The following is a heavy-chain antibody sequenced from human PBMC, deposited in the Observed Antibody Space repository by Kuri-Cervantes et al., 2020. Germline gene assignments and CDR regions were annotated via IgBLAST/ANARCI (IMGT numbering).Heavy chain of an antibody. CDR2: IYYSGST. Sequence: SETLSLTCTVSGGSISSSSYYWGWIRQPPGKGLEWIGSIYYSGSTYYNPSLKSRVTISVDTSKNQFSLKLSSVTAADTAVYYCARDPMVRGGGLDYWGQGTLVTVSS. J-gene: IGHJ4*02. D-gene: IGHD3-10*01. CDR3: ARDPMVRGGGLDY. V-gene: IGHV4-39*07. CDR1: GGSISSSSYY.